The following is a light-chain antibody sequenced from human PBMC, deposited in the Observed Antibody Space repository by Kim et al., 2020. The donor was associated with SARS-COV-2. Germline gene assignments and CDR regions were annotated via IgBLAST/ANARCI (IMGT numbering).Light chain of an antibody. V-gene: IGLV3-9*01. CDR2: RDS. J-gene: IGLJ3*02. Sequence: SVALGQTARITCGGNNIGSKNVHWYQQKPGQAPVLVIYRDSNRPSGIPERFSGSNSGNTATLTISRAQARDEADYYCQVWDSSTEVFGGGTQLTVL. CDR1: NIGSKN. CDR3: QVWDSSTEV.